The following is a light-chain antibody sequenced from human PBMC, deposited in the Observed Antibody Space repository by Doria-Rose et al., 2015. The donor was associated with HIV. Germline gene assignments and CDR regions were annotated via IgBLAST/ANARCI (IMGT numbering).Light chain of an antibody. CDR2: DAS. CDR3: QQYGTSRGT. J-gene: IGKJ5*01. V-gene: IGKV3-20*01. Sequence: TQSPGTLSLSPGERATLSCRASQRVKSSYLAWYQQMPGQAPRLLIYDASTRATGSPDRFSGSGSGTDVTLTISRLEPEDVAVYYCQQYGTSRGTFGQGTRLEIK. CDR1: QRVKSSY.